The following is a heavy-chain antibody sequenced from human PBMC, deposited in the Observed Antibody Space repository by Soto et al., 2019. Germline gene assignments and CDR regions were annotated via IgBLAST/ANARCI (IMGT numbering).Heavy chain of an antibody. J-gene: IGHJ6*02. CDR2: ISAYNGNT. CDR3: ASVNYDILTGYYRGPYYYYGMDV. V-gene: IGHV1-18*01. D-gene: IGHD3-9*01. CDR1: GYTFTSYG. Sequence: ASVKVSCKASGYTFTSYGISWVRQAPGQGLEWMGWISAYNGNTNYAQKFQGRVTMTRNTSISTAYMELSSLRSEDTAVYYCASVNYDILTGYYRGPYYYYGMDVWGQGTTVTVSS.